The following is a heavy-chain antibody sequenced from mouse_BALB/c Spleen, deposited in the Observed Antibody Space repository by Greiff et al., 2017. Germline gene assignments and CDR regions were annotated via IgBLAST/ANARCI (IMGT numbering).Heavy chain of an antibody. V-gene: IGHV5-6-5*01. CDR2: ISSGGST. Sequence: DVMLVESGGGLVKPGGSLKLSCAASGFTFSSYAMSWVRQTPEKRLEWVASISSGGSTYYPDSVKGRFTISRDNARNILYLQMSSLRSEDTAMYYCAREEIYYGNLAWFAYWGQGTLVTVSA. D-gene: IGHD2-1*01. J-gene: IGHJ3*01. CDR1: GFTFSSYA. CDR3: AREEIYYGNLAWFAY.